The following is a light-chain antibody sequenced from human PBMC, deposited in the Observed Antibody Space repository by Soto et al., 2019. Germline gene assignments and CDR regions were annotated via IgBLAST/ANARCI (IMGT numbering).Light chain of an antibody. J-gene: IGKJ1*01. CDR3: QQRSNWPLT. CDR2: DAS. V-gene: IGKV3-11*01. Sequence: EIVLTQSPAILWLSPGERATVSCRASQSVSSYFAWYQQKPGQAPRLLIYDASNRATGIPARFSGSGSGTDVTLTISSLEPEDFAVYYCQQRSNWPLTFGQGTKVEIK. CDR1: QSVSSY.